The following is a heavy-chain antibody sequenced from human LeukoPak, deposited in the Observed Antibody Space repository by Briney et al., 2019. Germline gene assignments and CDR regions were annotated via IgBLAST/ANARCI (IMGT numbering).Heavy chain of an antibody. Sequence: TASETLSLTCAVYGGSFSGYYWSWIRQPPGKGLEWIGEINHSGSTNYNPSLKSRVTISVDTSKNQFSLKLSSVTAADTAVYYCARGRSRYGDYLYWGQGTLVTVSS. V-gene: IGHV4-34*01. D-gene: IGHD4-17*01. CDR3: ARGRSRYGDYLY. CDR2: INHSGST. J-gene: IGHJ4*02. CDR1: GGSFSGYY.